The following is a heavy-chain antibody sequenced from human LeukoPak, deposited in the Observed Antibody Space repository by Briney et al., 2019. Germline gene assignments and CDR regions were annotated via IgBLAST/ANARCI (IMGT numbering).Heavy chain of an antibody. CDR1: GYTFTSYD. J-gene: IGHJ4*02. V-gene: IGHV1-8*03. D-gene: IGHD3-22*01. CDR2: MNPNSGNT. Sequence: ASVKVSCKASGYTFTSYDINWVRQATGQGLEWMGWMNPNSGNTGYAQKFQGRVTITRNTSISTAYMELSSLRSEDTAVYYCARGRYDSSGYYWDYWGQGTLVTVSS. CDR3: ARGRYDSSGYYWDY.